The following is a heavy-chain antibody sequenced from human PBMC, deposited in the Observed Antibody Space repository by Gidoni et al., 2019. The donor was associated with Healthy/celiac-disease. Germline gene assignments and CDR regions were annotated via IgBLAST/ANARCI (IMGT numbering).Heavy chain of an antibody. CDR3: TTSPYYYDSSGDY. D-gene: IGHD3-22*01. CDR2: MKSKTDGGTT. CDR1: GITFSHAW. Sequence: EVQLLASGGGCVKPGGSIRLSCAASGITFSHAWMSWVRHAPGKGLEGGGRMKSKTDGGTTDYAAPVKGRCTISRDDSKNTLYLQMNSLKTEDTVVYYCTTSPYYYDSSGDYWGQGTLVTVSS. J-gene: IGHJ4*02. V-gene: IGHV3-15*01.